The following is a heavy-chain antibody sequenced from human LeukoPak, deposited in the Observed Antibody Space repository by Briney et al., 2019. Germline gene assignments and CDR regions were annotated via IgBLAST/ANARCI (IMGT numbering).Heavy chain of an antibody. J-gene: IGHJ4*02. CDR1: GYTFTSYD. Sequence: ASVKVSCKASGYTFTSYDINWVRQAPGQGLEWMGWINPNSGGTNYAQKFQGWVTMTRDTSISTAYMELSRLRSDDTAVYYCARALWFGELNFDYWGQGTLVTVSS. D-gene: IGHD3-10*01. CDR3: ARALWFGELNFDY. V-gene: IGHV1-2*04. CDR2: INPNSGGT.